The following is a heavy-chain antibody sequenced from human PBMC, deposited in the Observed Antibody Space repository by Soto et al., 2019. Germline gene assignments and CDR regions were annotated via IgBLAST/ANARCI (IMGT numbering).Heavy chain of an antibody. D-gene: IGHD2-2*01. CDR3: ARLDIVVVPAAMGSHYYYYYYMDV. Sequence: GESLKISCKGSGYSFTSYWIGWVRQMPGKGLEWMGIIYPGDSDTRYSPSFQGQVTISADKSISTAYLQWSSLKASDTAMYYCARLDIVVVPAAMGSHYYYYYYMDVWGKGTTVTVSS. J-gene: IGHJ6*03. CDR2: IYPGDSDT. CDR1: GYSFTSYW. V-gene: IGHV5-51*01.